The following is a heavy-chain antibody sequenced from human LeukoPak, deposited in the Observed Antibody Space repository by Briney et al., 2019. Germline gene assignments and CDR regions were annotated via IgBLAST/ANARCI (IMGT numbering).Heavy chain of an antibody. CDR3: ARAYDSSGYSYYFDY. J-gene: IGHJ4*02. CDR1: GGSISSSSYY. V-gene: IGHV4-39*07. D-gene: IGHD3-22*01. CDR2: IYYSGST. Sequence: SETLSLTCTVSGGSISSSSYYWGWNRQPPGKGLEWIGSIYYSGSTYYNPSLKSRVTISVDTSKNQFSLNLSSVTAADTAVYYCARAYDSSGYSYYFDYWGQGTLVTVSS.